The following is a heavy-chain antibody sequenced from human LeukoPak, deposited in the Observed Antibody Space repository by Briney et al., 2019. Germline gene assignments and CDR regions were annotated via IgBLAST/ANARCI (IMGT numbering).Heavy chain of an antibody. CDR1: GGTFSSYA. CDR2: IIPIFGTA. CDR3: ARGYCSSTSCYRLSWFDP. D-gene: IGHD2-2*02. Sequence: GSSVKVSCKASGGTFSSYAISWVRQAPGQGLGWMGGIIPIFGTANYAQKFQGRVTITADESTSTAYMELSSLRSEDTAVYYCARGYCSSTSCYRLSWFDPWGQGTLVTVFS. J-gene: IGHJ5*02. V-gene: IGHV1-69*01.